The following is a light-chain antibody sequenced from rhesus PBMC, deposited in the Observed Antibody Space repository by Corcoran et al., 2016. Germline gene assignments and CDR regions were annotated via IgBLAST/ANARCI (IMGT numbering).Light chain of an antibody. Sequence: DIQMTQSPSSLSASVGDRVTITCRASQGITNDLAWYQQKPGETPKLLIYEASSLQSGIPSRFSGSGSGTDVTLTISSLQPEDFATYYCQHYYSTPFTFGPGTKLDIK. CDR1: QGITND. CDR3: QHYYSTPFT. V-gene: IGKV1-25*01. CDR2: EAS. J-gene: IGKJ3*01.